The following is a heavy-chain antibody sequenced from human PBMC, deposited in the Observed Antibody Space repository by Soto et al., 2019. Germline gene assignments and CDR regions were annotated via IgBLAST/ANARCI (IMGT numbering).Heavy chain of an antibody. Sequence: ASVKVSCKASGYTFTSYAMHWVRQAPGQRLEWMGWINAGNGNTKYSQKFQGRVTITRDTSASTAYMELSSLRSEDTAVYYCARGGVTIFGVVIRYNWFDPWGQGTLVTVSS. CDR3: ARGGVTIFGVVIRYNWFDP. J-gene: IGHJ5*02. D-gene: IGHD3-3*01. V-gene: IGHV1-3*01. CDR2: INAGNGNT. CDR1: GYTFTSYA.